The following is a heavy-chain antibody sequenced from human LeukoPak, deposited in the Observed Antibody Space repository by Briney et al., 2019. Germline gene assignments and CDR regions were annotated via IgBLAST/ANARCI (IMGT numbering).Heavy chain of an antibody. Sequence: GGSLRLSCAASGFPFSGSGMHWVRQAPGKGLEWVAVIWYDGSHQYYADSVKGRFTISRDNSKNTLYLQLNSLRAQDTAVYYCARDRGTNGDYHRGYFDYWGQGTLVTVSS. D-gene: IGHD1-1*01. CDR3: ARDRGTNGDYHRGYFDY. J-gene: IGHJ4*02. CDR2: IWYDGSHQ. V-gene: IGHV3-33*01. CDR1: GFPFSGSG.